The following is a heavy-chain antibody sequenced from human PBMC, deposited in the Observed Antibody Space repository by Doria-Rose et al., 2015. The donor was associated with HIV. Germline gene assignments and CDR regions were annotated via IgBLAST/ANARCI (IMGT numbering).Heavy chain of an antibody. CDR3: ARIKSSRWYHKYYFDF. V-gene: IGHV2-26*01. D-gene: IGHD6-13*01. J-gene: IGHJ4*02. Sequence: QVTLKESGPVLVKPTVTLTLTCTVSGVSLSSPGMGVSWIRQPPGKALEWLANIFADDERSYTTSLKSRLTISRGTSKGQVVLTMTDMDPVDTATYYCARIKSSRWYHKYYFDFWGQGTLVIVSA. CDR1: GVSLSSPGMG. CDR2: IFADDER.